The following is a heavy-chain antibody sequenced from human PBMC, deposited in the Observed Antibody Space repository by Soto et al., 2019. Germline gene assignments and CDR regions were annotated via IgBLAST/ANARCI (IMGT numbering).Heavy chain of an antibody. CDR1: GGSISSSNW. CDR3: ARTITIFGVVNWFDP. Sequence: SETLSLTCAVSGGSISSSNWWSWVRQPPGKGLEWIGEIYHSGSTNYNPSLKSRVTISVDKSKNQFSLKLSSVTAADTAVYYCARTITIFGVVNWFDPWGQGTLVTVSS. V-gene: IGHV4-4*02. D-gene: IGHD3-3*01. J-gene: IGHJ5*02. CDR2: IYHSGST.